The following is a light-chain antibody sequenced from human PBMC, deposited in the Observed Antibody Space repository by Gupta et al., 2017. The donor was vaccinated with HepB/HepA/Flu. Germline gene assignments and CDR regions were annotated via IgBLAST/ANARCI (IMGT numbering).Light chain of an antibody. Sequence: SSELTQDPAVSVALGQTVRITCQGDSLRSYYASWYQQKPGQAPVLVICNKSNRPSGIPDRFSGSRSGNTASLTITGAQAEDEADYYCNSRDSSGNYVVFDGGTNLTVL. CDR1: SLRSYY. CDR2: NKS. J-gene: IGLJ2*01. CDR3: NSRDSSGNYVV. V-gene: IGLV3-19*01.